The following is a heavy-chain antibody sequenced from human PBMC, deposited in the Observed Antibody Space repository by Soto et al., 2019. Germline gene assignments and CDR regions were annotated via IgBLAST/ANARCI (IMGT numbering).Heavy chain of an antibody. CDR3: ARQIRRIAAAGTVMDV. J-gene: IGHJ6*02. Sequence: GESLKSSCKGSGYSFTSYWIGWVRQMPVKGLEWMGIIYPGDSDTRYSPSFQGQVTISADKSISTAYLQWSSLKASDTAMYYCARQIRRIAAAGTVMDVWGQGTTVTVS. V-gene: IGHV5-51*01. D-gene: IGHD6-13*01. CDR1: GYSFTSYW. CDR2: IYPGDSDT.